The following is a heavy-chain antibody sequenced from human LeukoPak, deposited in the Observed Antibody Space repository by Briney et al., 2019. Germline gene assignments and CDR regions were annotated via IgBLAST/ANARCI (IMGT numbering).Heavy chain of an antibody. Sequence: RGSLRLSCAASGFTFDDYGMSWVRQVPGKGLEWVASLNWNGGDTIYADSVKGRFTISRDNPQSSLFLQVNSLRAEDTAVYYCARGTAAPLDFWGQGSPVTVSS. CDR2: LNWNGGDT. D-gene: IGHD2-2*01. V-gene: IGHV3-20*04. CDR1: GFTFDDYG. J-gene: IGHJ4*02. CDR3: ARGTAAPLDF.